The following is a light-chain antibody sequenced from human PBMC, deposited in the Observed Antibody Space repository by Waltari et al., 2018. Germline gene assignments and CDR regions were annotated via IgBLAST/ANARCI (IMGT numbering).Light chain of an antibody. CDR3: LLSYSGARV. CDR2: DTS. CDR1: NEAVTRVHH. Sequence: QAVVTQEPSLTVSPGGTVTLTCGSSNEAVTRVHHPYWFQQKPGQAPRTLIYDTSNKHSWTPAWFSGFLLGGKAVLTLSGAQPEDDAEYYCLLSYSGARVFGGGTKLTVL. J-gene: IGLJ3*02. V-gene: IGLV7-46*01.